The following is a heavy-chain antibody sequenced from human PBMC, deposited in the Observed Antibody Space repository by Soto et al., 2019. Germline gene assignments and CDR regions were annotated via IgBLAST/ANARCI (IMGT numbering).Heavy chain of an antibody. J-gene: IGHJ4*02. CDR2: ISYDGSNK. CDR1: GFTFSSYA. V-gene: IGHV3-30-3*01. CDR3: ARDGMIGYYFDY. Sequence: GSLRLSCAASGFTFSSYAMHWVRQAPGKGLEWVAVISYDGSNKYYADSVKGRFTISRDNSKNTLYLQMNSLRAEDTAVYYCARDGMIGYYFDYWGQGTLVTVSS. D-gene: IGHD3-22*01.